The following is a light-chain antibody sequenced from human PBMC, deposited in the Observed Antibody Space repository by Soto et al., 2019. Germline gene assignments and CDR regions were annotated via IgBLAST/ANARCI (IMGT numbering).Light chain of an antibody. CDR3: CSYAGSYTLWV. V-gene: IGLV2-11*01. CDR1: SSDVGGYNY. CDR2: DVS. J-gene: IGLJ1*01. Sequence: QSALTQPRSVSGSPGQSVTISCTGTSSDVGGYNYVSWYQQHPGKAPKLMIYDVSKRPSGVPDRFSGSKSGNTASLTLSGLQAEDEADYYCCSYAGSYTLWVFGTGTKLTVL.